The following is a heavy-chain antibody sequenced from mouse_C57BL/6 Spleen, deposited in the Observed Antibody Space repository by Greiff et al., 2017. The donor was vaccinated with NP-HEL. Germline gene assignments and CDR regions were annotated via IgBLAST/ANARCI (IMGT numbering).Heavy chain of an antibody. V-gene: IGHV1-82*01. J-gene: IGHJ2*01. CDR2: IYPGDGDT. D-gene: IGHD2-3*01. CDR1: GYAFSSSW. CDR3: ARHGYYDY. Sequence: VQLQQSGPELVKPGASVKISCKASGYAFSSSWMNWVKQRPGKGLEWIGRIYPGDGDTNYNGKFKGKATLTADKSSSTAYMQLSSLTSEDSAVYSCARHGYYDYWGQGTTLTVSP.